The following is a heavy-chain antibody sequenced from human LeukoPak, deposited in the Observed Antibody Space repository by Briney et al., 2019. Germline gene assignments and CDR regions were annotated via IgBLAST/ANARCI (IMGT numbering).Heavy chain of an antibody. CDR2: ISYDGSNK. V-gene: IGHV3-30-3*01. D-gene: IGHD3-22*01. CDR1: GFTFSSYA. J-gene: IGHJ5*02. Sequence: GGSLRLSCAASGFTFSSYAMSWVRQAPGKGLEWVAVISYDGSNKYYADSVRGRFTISRDNSKNTLYLQMNSLRAEDTAVYYCARNFYDSSGYYYGPWGQGTLVTVSS. CDR3: ARNFYDSSGYYYGP.